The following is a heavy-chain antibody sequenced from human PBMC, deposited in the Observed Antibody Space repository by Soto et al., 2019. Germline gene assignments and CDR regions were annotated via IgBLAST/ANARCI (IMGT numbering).Heavy chain of an antibody. J-gene: IGHJ4*02. CDR3: ARDRYHYDSSVYFDY. CDR2: INPNSGGT. D-gene: IGHD3-22*01. CDR1: GYTFTGYY. V-gene: IGHV1-2*04. Sequence: ASVKVSCKASGYTFTGYYMHWVRQAPGQGLEWMGWINPNSGGTNYAQKFQGWVTMTRDTSISTAYMELSRLRSDDTAVYYCARDRYHYDSSVYFDYWGQGTQVTVSS.